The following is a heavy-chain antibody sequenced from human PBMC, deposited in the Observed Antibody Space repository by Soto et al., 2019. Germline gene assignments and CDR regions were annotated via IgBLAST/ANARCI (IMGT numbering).Heavy chain of an antibody. D-gene: IGHD2-2*01. V-gene: IGHV4-34*01. CDR2: INHSGST. CDR1: GGTFSGYY. J-gene: IGHJ6*03. CDR3: ARGCYYYYYYMDV. Sequence: LPLSFAGHGGTFSGYYWRWIRQPPGKGLEWIGEINHSGSTNYNPSLKSRVTISVDTSKNQFSLKLSSVTAADTAVYYCARGCYYYYYYMDVWGKGTTVTVSS.